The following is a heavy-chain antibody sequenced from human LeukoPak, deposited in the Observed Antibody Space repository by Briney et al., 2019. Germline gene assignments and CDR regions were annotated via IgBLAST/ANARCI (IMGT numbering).Heavy chain of an antibody. D-gene: IGHD3-9*01. CDR3: ATGGGDILTGYYNGFDY. CDR1: GYTFTSYG. J-gene: IGHJ4*02. CDR2: ISAYNGNT. V-gene: IGHV1-18*01. Sequence: ASVKVSCKASGYTFTSYGISWVRQAPGQGLEWMGWISAYNGNTNYAQKLQGRVTMTTDTSTSTAYMELRSLRSDDTAVYYCATGGGDILTGYYNGFDYWGQGTLVTVSS.